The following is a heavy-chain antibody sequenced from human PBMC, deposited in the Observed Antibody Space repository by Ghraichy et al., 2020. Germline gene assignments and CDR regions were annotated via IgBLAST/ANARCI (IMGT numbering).Heavy chain of an antibody. D-gene: IGHD2-2*01. V-gene: IGHV3-30*03. Sequence: GGSLRLSCAGSGFTFSNYGMHWVRQAPGKGLEWVAIISHDGSHKYYADSVKGRFTTSRDNSKNTLYLQMNSLRAEDTAVYYCARNREYQGSMGFYMDVWGKGTTVTVSS. CDR2: ISHDGSHK. CDR3: ARNREYQGSMGFYMDV. CDR1: GFTFSNYG. J-gene: IGHJ6*03.